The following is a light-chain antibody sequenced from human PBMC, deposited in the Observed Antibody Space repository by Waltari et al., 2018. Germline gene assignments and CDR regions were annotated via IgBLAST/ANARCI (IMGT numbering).Light chain of an antibody. CDR2: VNSDGSH. CDR3: QTGGHGTWV. V-gene: IGLV4-69*01. J-gene: IGLJ3*02. CDR1: SGHSTNI. Sequence: QLVLTQSPSASASLGASVKLTCTLSSGHSTNIIAWLQQQPEKGPRFLMNVNSDGSHNKGVGMPARFSGSSAGAERYLTISSLQSEDDADYYCQTGGHGTWVFGGGTRLTVL.